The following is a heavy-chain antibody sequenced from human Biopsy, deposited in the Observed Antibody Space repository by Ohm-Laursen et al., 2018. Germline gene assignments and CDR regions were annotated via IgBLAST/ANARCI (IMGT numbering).Heavy chain of an antibody. J-gene: IGHJ6*02. V-gene: IGHV1-2*02. CDR3: AKRTVLGPGPGMDV. CDR2: INPDSGGT. CDR1: GYAFIGPY. D-gene: IGHD3-3*01. Sequence: SVKVSCKASGYAFIGPYIHWVRQAPGQGLEWMGWINPDSGGTHYAQTFQGRVTMTRDTSASTAYMDLSRLTSNDTAVYYCAKRTVLGPGPGMDVWGQGTTVIVSS.